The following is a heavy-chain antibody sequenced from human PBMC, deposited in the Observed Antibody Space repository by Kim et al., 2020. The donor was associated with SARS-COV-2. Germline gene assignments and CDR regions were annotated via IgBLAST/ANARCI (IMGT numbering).Heavy chain of an antibody. CDR1: GYTFSSFA. V-gene: IGHV1-18*01. J-gene: IGHJ4*02. D-gene: IGHD3-3*01. CDR3: AREPRYTVFGVVSPPFDY. CDR2: ISVQSGRT. Sequence: ASVKVSCKASGYTFSSFAVSWVRQAPGQGLEWVGWISVQSGRTDYAQRLQDRLTLTTDTSTSTAYMELRSLTSDDTAVYYCAREPRYTVFGVVSPPFDYWGQGTLVTVSS.